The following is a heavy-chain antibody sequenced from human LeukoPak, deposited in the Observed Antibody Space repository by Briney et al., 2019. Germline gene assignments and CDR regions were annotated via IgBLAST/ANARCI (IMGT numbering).Heavy chain of an antibody. CDR1: GYTFTSYG. CDR2: ISAYNGNT. V-gene: IGHV1-18*01. D-gene: IGHD5-12*01. J-gene: IGHJ4*02. CDR3: AREGYSGYDSPYFDY. Sequence: GASVKVSCKASGYTFTSYGISWVRQAPGQGLEWMEWISAYNGNTNYAQKLQGRVTMTTDTSTSTAYMELRSLRSDDTAVYYCAREGYSGYDSPYFDYWGQGTLVTVSS.